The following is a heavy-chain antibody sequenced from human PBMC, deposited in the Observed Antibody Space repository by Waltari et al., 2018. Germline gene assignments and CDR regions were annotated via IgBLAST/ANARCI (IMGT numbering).Heavy chain of an antibody. CDR3: ARDPTGDSSGYTFDY. D-gene: IGHD3-22*01. CDR2: INPNSGGT. V-gene: IGHV1-2*02. Sequence: QVQLVQSGAEVKKPGASVKVSCKASGYTFTGYYMHWVRQAPGQGLEWMGWINPNSGGTNYAQKFQGRVTMTRDTSISTAYMELSRLRSDDTAVYYCARDPTGDSSGYTFDYWGQGTLVTVSS. CDR1: GYTFTGYY. J-gene: IGHJ4*02.